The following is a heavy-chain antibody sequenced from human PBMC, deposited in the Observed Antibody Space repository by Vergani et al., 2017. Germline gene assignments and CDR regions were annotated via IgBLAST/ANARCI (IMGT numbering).Heavy chain of an antibody. Sequence: EVQLVESGGDLVQPGRSLRLSCTASGFTFGYYAMDWFRQAPGQGLGWVGGIRSKACGQATIYAASVKGIFTISRDDSKSIAYLQMNNLQTEDTAMYYCVRDQVTMLRGSDALDIWGQGTMVTVSS. J-gene: IGHJ3*02. CDR3: VRDQVTMLRGSDALDI. CDR2: IRSKACGQAT. CDR1: GFTFGYYA. D-gene: IGHD3-10*01. V-gene: IGHV3-49*03.